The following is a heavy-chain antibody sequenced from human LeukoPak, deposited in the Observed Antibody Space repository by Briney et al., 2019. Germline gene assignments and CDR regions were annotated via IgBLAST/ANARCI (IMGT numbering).Heavy chain of an antibody. Sequence: SETLSLTCAVSGYSISSGYYWGWIRQPPGKVLEWIVSIYRSGTTYYNPSLKSRVTISVDTSKNQFSLKLSSVTAADTAVYYCARGPAANFNYWGQGTLVTVSS. J-gene: IGHJ4*02. CDR3: ARGPAANFNY. CDR1: GYSISSGYY. CDR2: IYRSGTT. V-gene: IGHV4-38-2*01. D-gene: IGHD2-2*01.